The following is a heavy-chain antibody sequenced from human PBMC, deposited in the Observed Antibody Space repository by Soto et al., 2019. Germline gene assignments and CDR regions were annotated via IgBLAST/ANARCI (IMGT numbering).Heavy chain of an antibody. Sequence: GGSLRLSCAASGFTFSSYWMSWVRQAPGKGLEWVANIKQDGSEKYYVDSVKGRFTISRDNAKNSLYLQMNSLRAEDTAVYYCARGNGVYCSSTSCYPEGFDYWGQGTLVTVSS. V-gene: IGHV3-7*04. CDR1: GFTFSSYW. J-gene: IGHJ4*02. D-gene: IGHD2-2*01. CDR3: ARGNGVYCSSTSCYPEGFDY. CDR2: IKQDGSEK.